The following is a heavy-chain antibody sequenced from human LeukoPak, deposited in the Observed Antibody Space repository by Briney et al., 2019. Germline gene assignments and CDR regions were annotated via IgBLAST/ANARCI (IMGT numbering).Heavy chain of an antibody. CDR3: AKEARPGYCSGGSCSWFDP. J-gene: IGHJ5*02. CDR2: ISGSGGST. V-gene: IGHV3-23*01. CDR1: GFTFSNYA. Sequence: GGSLRLSCAASGFTFSNYAMTWVRQAPGKGLQWVSAISGSGGSTYYADSVKGRFTISSDNLKNTLFLQVNSLRVEDTAVYYCAKEARPGYCSGGSCSWFDPWGQGALVTVSS. D-gene: IGHD2-15*01.